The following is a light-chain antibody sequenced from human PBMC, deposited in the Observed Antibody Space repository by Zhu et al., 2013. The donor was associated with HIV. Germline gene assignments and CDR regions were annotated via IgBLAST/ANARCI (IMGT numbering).Light chain of an antibody. CDR2: DAS. Sequence: EIVLTQSPATLSLSPGERATLSCRASQSVSSFLAWYQQKPGQAPRLLIYDASNRATGVPARFSGSGSGTDFTLTISSLEAEDFGMYFCQRFGSSYTWTFGQGTNVEIK. CDR3: QRFGSSYTWT. CDR1: QSVSSF. J-gene: IGKJ1*01. V-gene: IGKV3-11*01.